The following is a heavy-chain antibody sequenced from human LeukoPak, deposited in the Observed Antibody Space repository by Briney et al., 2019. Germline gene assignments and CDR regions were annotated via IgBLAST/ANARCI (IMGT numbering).Heavy chain of an antibody. Sequence: LPGGSLRLSCAASGFTFSSYAMSWVRQAPGKGLEWVSSISGNGGYTYHADSVKGRFTISRDNSKNTLYMQMNSLRAEDTAVYYCAKGNNGCYDSWGQGTLVTVSS. J-gene: IGHJ5*01. D-gene: IGHD2-15*01. CDR2: ISGNGGYT. CDR3: AKGNNGCYDS. V-gene: IGHV3-23*01. CDR1: GFTFSSYA.